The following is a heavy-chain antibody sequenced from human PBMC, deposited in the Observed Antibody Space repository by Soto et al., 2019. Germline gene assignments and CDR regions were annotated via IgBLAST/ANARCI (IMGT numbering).Heavy chain of an antibody. Sequence: PSETLSVTCTVFGASITGSSYWSWIRQPAGKGLEWIGRFSLSGTTNYNPSLRGRVTMSADVSKNQFSLRLTSVTAADTALYYCARGMTPLGAPAWYYFDSWGQGTLVTVSS. CDR2: FSLSGTT. V-gene: IGHV4-4*07. CDR3: ARGMTPLGAPAWYYFDS. J-gene: IGHJ4*02. D-gene: IGHD2-15*01. CDR1: GASITGSSY.